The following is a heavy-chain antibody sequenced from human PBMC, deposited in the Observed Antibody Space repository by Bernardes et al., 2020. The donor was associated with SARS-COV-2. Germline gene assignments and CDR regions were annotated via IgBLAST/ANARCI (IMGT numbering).Heavy chain of an antibody. CDR2: ISSSSSYI. Sequence: GGSLRLSCAASGFTFSSYSMNWVRQAPGKGLEWVSSISSSSSYIYYADSVKGRFTISRDNAKNSLYLQMNSLRAEDTAVYYCARDPDSYWFDPWGQGTLVTVSS. CDR3: ARDPDSYWFDP. J-gene: IGHJ5*02. CDR1: GFTFSSYS. V-gene: IGHV3-21*01.